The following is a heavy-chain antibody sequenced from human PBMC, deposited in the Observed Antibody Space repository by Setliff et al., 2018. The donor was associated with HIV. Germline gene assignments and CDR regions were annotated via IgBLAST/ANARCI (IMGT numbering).Heavy chain of an antibody. Sequence: SETLSLTCTVPGGSISSHFWSWIRQPPGKGLEWIGSIYYSGSTNYNPSLKSRVTISVVTSKNQFSLKLSSVTAADTAVYYCARGTLSYDYVWGTPFPFDYWGQGTLVTVSS. V-gene: IGHV4-59*11. CDR2: IYYSGST. D-gene: IGHD3-16*01. CDR3: ARGTLSYDYVWGTPFPFDY. J-gene: IGHJ4*02. CDR1: GGSISSHF.